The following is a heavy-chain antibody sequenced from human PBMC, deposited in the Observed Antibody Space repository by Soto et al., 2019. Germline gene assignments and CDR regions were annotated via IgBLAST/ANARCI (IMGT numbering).Heavy chain of an antibody. J-gene: IGHJ3*02. D-gene: IGHD1-26*01. V-gene: IGHV1-69*13. Sequence: ASVKVSCKASGGTFSSYAISWVRQAPGQGLEWMGGIIPIFGTANYAQKFQGRVTITADESTSTAYMELSSLRSEDTAVYYCASPDIVGATNAFDIWGQGTMVTVSS. CDR3: ASPDIVGATNAFDI. CDR2: IIPIFGTA. CDR1: GGTFSSYA.